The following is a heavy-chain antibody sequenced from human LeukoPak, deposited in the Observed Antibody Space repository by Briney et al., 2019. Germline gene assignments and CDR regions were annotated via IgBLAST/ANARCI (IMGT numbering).Heavy chain of an antibody. V-gene: IGHV4-39*01. CDR3: ASFPAIAVAGLIDY. D-gene: IGHD6-19*01. Sequence: KPSETLSLTCTVSGGSISSYYWGWIRQPPGKGLEWIGSIYYSGSTYYNPSLKSRVTISVDTSKNQFSLKLSSVTAADTAVYYCASFPAIAVAGLIDYWGQGTLVTVSS. J-gene: IGHJ4*02. CDR1: GGSISSYY. CDR2: IYYSGST.